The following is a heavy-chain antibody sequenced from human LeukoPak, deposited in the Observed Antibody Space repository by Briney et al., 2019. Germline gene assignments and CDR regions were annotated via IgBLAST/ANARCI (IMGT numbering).Heavy chain of an antibody. CDR2: MNPNSGNT. D-gene: IGHD6-19*01. J-gene: IGHJ6*02. Sequence: ASVKVSCKASGYTFASYDINWVRHATGQGLEWMGWMNPNSGNTGYAQKFQGRVTMTRNTSISTAYMELSSLRSEDTAVYYCARPNLVQWLVAPEVNYYYGMDVWGQGTTVTVSS. CDR1: GYTFASYD. CDR3: ARPNLVQWLVAPEVNYYYGMDV. V-gene: IGHV1-8*01.